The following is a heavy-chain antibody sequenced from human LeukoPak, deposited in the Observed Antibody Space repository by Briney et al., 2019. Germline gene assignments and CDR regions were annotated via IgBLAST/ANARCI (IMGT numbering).Heavy chain of an antibody. Sequence: PGGSLRLSCAASGFTFSSYAMSWVRQAPGKGLEWVSAISGSGGSTYYADSVKGRFTISRDNSKNTLYLQMNSLRAEDTAVYYCAKDITMVRGVNLDYWGQGTLVTVSS. CDR3: AKDITMVRGVNLDY. D-gene: IGHD3-10*01. CDR1: GFTFSSYA. J-gene: IGHJ4*02. CDR2: ISGSGGST. V-gene: IGHV3-23*01.